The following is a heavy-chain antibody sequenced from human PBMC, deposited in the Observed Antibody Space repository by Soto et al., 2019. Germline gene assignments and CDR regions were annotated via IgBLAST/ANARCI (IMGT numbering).Heavy chain of an antibody. V-gene: IGHV3-30*18. Sequence: QVQLVESGGGVVQPGRSLRLSCAASGFTFSSYGMHWVRQAPGKGLEWVAVISYDGSDKYYADSVKGRFTISRDNSNNTLYLQVDRLRAEDTAVYYCAQGVVVATTDFQQWGQGTLVTVSS. D-gene: IGHD2-15*01. CDR1: GFTFSSYG. CDR2: ISYDGSDK. J-gene: IGHJ1*01. CDR3: AQGVVVATTDFQQ.